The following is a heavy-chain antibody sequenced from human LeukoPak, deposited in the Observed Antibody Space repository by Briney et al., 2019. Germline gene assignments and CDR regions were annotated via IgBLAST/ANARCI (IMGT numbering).Heavy chain of an antibody. V-gene: IGHV3-48*03. J-gene: IGHJ4*02. Sequence: PGGSLRLSCAASGFTFSSYEMNWVRQAPGKGLEWVSYISSSGSTIYYADSVKGRFTISRDNAKNSLYLQMNSLRAEDTAVYYCARRGYYDILTGYIDYWGQGTLVTVSS. CDR1: GFTFSSYE. CDR3: ARRGYYDILTGYIDY. CDR2: ISSSGSTI. D-gene: IGHD3-9*01.